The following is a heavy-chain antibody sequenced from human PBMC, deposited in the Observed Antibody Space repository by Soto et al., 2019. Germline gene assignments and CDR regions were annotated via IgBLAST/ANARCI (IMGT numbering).Heavy chain of an antibody. J-gene: IGHJ4*02. CDR2: ISSSGSTI. Sequence: GGSLRLSCAASGFTFSSYEMNWARQAPGKGLEWVSYISSSGSTIYYADSVKGRFTISRDNAKNSLYLQMNSLRAEDTAVYYCARDQIVVAPSDYWGQGTLVTV. CDR1: GFTFSSYE. D-gene: IGHD3-22*01. V-gene: IGHV3-48*03. CDR3: ARDQIVVAPSDY.